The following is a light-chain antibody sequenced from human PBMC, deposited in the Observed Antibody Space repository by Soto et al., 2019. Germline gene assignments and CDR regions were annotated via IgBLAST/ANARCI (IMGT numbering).Light chain of an antibody. CDR3: QQRSNWPYT. Sequence: EIVLTQSPATLSLSPGERATLSCRASQSVSSYLAWYQQKPGQAPRLLIYDASNRATGIPARFSGGGSGTDFTLTISSLEPEDFAVYYCQQRSNWPYTFGQGTKLEI. CDR1: QSVSSY. J-gene: IGKJ2*01. V-gene: IGKV3-11*01. CDR2: DAS.